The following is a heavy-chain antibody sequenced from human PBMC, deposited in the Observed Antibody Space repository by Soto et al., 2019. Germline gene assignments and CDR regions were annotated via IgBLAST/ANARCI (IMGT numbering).Heavy chain of an antibody. CDR3: ARGLDYYGSGSYHPYGTPNYYGMYV. D-gene: IGHD3-10*01. CDR1: GFTVSSNY. Sequence: GGSLRLSCAASGFTVSSNYMSWVRQAPGKGLEWVSVIYSGGSTYYADSVKGRFTISRDNSKNTLYLQMNSLRAEDTAVYYCARGLDYYGSGSYHPYGTPNYYGMYVWVQGTTGTV. J-gene: IGHJ6*02. V-gene: IGHV3-53*01. CDR2: IYSGGST.